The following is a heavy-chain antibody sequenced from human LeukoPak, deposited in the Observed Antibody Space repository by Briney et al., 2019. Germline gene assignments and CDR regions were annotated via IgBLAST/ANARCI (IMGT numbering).Heavy chain of an antibody. CDR2: INPNSGGT. CDR1: GYTFTGYF. V-gene: IGHV1-2*02. D-gene: IGHD4-17*01. Sequence: GASVKVSCKASGYTFTGYFMHWVRQAPGQGLEWMGWINPNSGGTNYAQKFQGRVTMTRDTSISTAYMELSRLRSDDTAVYYCATSTDDYGDYDAFDIWGQGTMVTVSS. CDR3: ATSTDDYGDYDAFDI. J-gene: IGHJ3*02.